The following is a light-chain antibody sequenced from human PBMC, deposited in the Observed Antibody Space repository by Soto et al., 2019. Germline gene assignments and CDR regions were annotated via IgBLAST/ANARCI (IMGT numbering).Light chain of an antibody. CDR2: AAS. V-gene: IGKV1-39*01. CDR1: QSISNY. Sequence: DIQMSQSPSSLSASVGDRVTITCLASQSISNYLNWYQHKPGKAPKLLISAASSLQSGVPSRFSGSGSGTDFTLTISSLQPEDFATYYCQQGYSTPAFGQGTKVDI. CDR3: QQGYSTPA. J-gene: IGKJ1*01.